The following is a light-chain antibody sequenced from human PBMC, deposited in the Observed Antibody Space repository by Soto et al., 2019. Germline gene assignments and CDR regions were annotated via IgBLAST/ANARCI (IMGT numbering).Light chain of an antibody. CDR2: DVS. CDR1: QRISGW. Sequence: DIQMTQSPSTLSSSVVDRGPSTCRASQRISGWLAWYHQKPREARKLLSSDVSSLERSVPSRFSGSGSETEFPLAISSLQPDDFATYYCQQYNSYPWTFGQGTKVDIK. V-gene: IGKV1-5*01. CDR3: QQYNSYPWT. J-gene: IGKJ1*01.